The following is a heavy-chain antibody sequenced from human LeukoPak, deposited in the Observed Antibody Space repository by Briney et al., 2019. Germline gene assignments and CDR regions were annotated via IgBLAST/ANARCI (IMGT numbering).Heavy chain of an antibody. Sequence: ASVKVSCKASGYTFTSYGISWVRQAPGQGLEWMGIINPSGGSTSYAQKFQGRATMTRDTSTSTVYMELSSLRSEDTAVYYCARGYDSSGYYYSNWFDPWGQGALVTVSS. CDR1: GYTFTSYG. CDR3: ARGYDSSGYYYSNWFDP. CDR2: INPSGGST. D-gene: IGHD3-22*01. J-gene: IGHJ5*02. V-gene: IGHV1-46*01.